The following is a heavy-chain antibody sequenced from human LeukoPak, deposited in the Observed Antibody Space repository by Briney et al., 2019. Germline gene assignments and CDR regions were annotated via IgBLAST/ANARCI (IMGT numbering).Heavy chain of an antibody. J-gene: IGHJ5*01. CDR2: ISGSGGST. D-gene: IGHD3-16*01. V-gene: IGHV3-23*01. Sequence: GGSLRLSCAASGFTFSSYAMSWVRQAPGKGLEWVSAISGSGGSTYYADSVKGRFTISRDNSKNTIYLQMNRLRVEDTAVYFCARDRAVTQVWVEFDSWGQGIQVTVSS. CDR1: GFTFSSYA. CDR3: ARDRAVTQVWVEFDS.